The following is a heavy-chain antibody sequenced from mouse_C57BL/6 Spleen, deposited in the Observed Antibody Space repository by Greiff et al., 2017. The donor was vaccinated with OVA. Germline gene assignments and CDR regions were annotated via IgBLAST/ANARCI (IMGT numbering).Heavy chain of an antibody. CDR3: VRQRLYYSNYDAMDY. J-gene: IGHJ4*01. V-gene: IGHV10-1*01. Sequence: EVQLVESGGGLVQPKGSVKLSCAASGFSFNTYAMNWVRQAPGKGLEWVARIRSKSNNYATYYADSVKDRFTISRDDSESMLYLQMNKLKTEDTAMYYCVRQRLYYSNYDAMDYWGQGTSVTVSS. D-gene: IGHD2-5*01. CDR2: IRSKSNNYAT. CDR1: GFSFNTYA.